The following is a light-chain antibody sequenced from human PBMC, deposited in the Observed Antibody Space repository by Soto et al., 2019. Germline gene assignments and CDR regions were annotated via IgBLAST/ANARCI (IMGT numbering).Light chain of an antibody. CDR2: GAS. Sequence: EIVMTQSPPTLSVSPGERATLSCRASQSVSSNLAWYQQKPCQAPRLLIYGASSRATGIPDRFSGSGSGTDFTLTISRLEPEDFAVYYCQQYGSSPPDFGGGTKVDIK. V-gene: IGKV3-20*01. CDR1: QSVSSN. J-gene: IGKJ4*01. CDR3: QQYGSSPPD.